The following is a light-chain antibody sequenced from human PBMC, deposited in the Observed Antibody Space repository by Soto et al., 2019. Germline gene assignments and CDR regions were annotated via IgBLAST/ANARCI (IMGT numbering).Light chain of an antibody. CDR1: QNINNW. J-gene: IGKJ1*01. CDR3: QQYSSDST. Sequence: DIQMTQSPSTLSASVGDRVTITCRASQNINNWLAWYQQKPGKAPKLLIYRASSLENGVPSRFSGRGSGTDFNFTITSLQPDDFATYYCQQYSSDSTFGQGTKVEIK. CDR2: RAS. V-gene: IGKV1-5*03.